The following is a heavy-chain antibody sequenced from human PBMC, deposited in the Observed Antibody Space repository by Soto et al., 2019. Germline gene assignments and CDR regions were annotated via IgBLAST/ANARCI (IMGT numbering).Heavy chain of an antibody. CDR1: GSTFSSYA. CDR2: MNTSRGHS. Sequence: QVQLVQSGAEVKKPGASVKVSCKASGSTFSSYAINWVRQATGKGLEWMGWMNTSRGHSGYAQKFQGRVTMTRDTAISPAYMELSSLKSEDPAVSFCARGIGVELVRGWGQGPLVTVSS. J-gene: IGHJ4*02. CDR3: ARGIGVELVRG. D-gene: IGHD3-10*01. V-gene: IGHV1-8*01.